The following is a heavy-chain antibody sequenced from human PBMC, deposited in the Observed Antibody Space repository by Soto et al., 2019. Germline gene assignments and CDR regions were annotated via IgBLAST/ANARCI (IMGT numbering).Heavy chain of an antibody. D-gene: IGHD5-18*01. J-gene: IGHJ4*02. V-gene: IGHV3-30-3*01. CDR2: LSYDASNI. CDR1: GFTFSNYA. CDR3: ARGPIGDAAMVTNYFDY. Sequence: GGSLRLSCAASGFTFSNYAIHWVRQAPGKGLEWVAVLSYDASNIHYADSVKGRFTISRDNSKNTLFLQMNSLRPEDTAVYYCARGPIGDAAMVTNYFDYWGQGTLVTV.